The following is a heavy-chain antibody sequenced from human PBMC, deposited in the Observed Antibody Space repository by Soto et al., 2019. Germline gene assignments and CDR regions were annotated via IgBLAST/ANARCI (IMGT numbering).Heavy chain of an antibody. CDR3: ARVSVPTDHYDPLGP. CDR1: GFTFNLYT. Sequence: QVQLVESGGGVVQPERSLRLSCVASGFTFNLYTMHWLRQAPGKGLEWVAVISGDGNTQYYADSVKGRFTISRDNSKNTLQLQMNSLRVVDTAVYYCARVSVPTDHYDPLGPWGQGTLVTVSS. V-gene: IGHV3-30-3*01. D-gene: IGHD3-22*01. J-gene: IGHJ5*02. CDR2: ISGDGNTQ.